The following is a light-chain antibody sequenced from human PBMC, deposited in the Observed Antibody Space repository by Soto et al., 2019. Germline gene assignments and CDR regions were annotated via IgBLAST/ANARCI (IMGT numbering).Light chain of an antibody. CDR2: AAS. CDR3: QQYYSYPYT. CDR1: QGISSY. J-gene: IGKJ2*01. Sequence: AIRMTQSPSSLSASTGDRVTITCRASQGISSYLAWYQQKPGKAPKLLIYAASTLQSGVPSRFGGSGSGTDFTLTISCLQSEDFATYYCQQYYSYPYTFGQGNKLEIK. V-gene: IGKV1-8*01.